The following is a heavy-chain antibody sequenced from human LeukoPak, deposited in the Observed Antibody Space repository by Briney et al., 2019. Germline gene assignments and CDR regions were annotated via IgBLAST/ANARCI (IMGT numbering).Heavy chain of an antibody. CDR2: IFPIDSET. CDR3: ARSPYSGSYYAYYYYYMDV. CDR1: GYSFSSDW. Sequence: GESLKISCKASGYSFSSDWIAWVRQMPGKGLEWMGIIFPIDSETTYSPSFQGQVTISADKSISTAYLQWSSLKASDTAMYYCARSPYSGSYYAYYYYYMDVWGKGTTVTVSS. J-gene: IGHJ6*03. D-gene: IGHD1-26*01. V-gene: IGHV5-51*01.